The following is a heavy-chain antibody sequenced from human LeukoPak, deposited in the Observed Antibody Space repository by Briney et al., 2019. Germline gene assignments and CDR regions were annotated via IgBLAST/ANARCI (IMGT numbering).Heavy chain of an antibody. V-gene: IGHV1-18*01. CDR3: ARDLYPSTAIAYYYDSSGLYYMDV. D-gene: IGHD3-22*01. Sequence: GASVKVSFKASGYTFTSYGISWVRQAPGQGLEGMGWSSAYNGNTNYAQKLQGRVTITTNTSTSTAYMELRSLRYDDTAVYYCARDLYPSTAIAYYYDSSGLYYMDVWGKGTTVTVSS. CDR1: GYTFTSYG. CDR2: SSAYNGNT. J-gene: IGHJ6*03.